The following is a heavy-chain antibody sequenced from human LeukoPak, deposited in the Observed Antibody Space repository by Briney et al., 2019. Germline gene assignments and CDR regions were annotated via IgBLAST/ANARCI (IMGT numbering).Heavy chain of an antibody. CDR3: ARGYDNSGYYYSIWY. Sequence: GASVKVSCKASGYTFTGYYMYWVRQAPGQGLEWMGWINPNSGGTNYAQKFQGRVTMTRDTSISTAYMELSRLRSDDTAVYYCARGYDNSGYYYSIWYWGQGTLVTVSS. CDR2: INPNSGGT. D-gene: IGHD3-22*01. CDR1: GYTFTGYY. J-gene: IGHJ4*02. V-gene: IGHV1-2*02.